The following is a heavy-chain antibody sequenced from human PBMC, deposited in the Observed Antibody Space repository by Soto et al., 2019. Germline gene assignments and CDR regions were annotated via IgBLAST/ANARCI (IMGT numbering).Heavy chain of an antibody. CDR3: AKDLRIAVAGVDGAFDI. D-gene: IGHD6-19*01. CDR1: GFTFSSYG. Sequence: PGGSLRLSCAASGFTFSSYGMHWVRQAPGKGLEWVAVISYDGSNKYYADSVKGRFTISRDNSKNTLYLQMNSLRAEDTAVYYCAKDLRIAVAGVDGAFDIWGQGQWSPSPQ. J-gene: IGHJ3*02. CDR2: ISYDGSNK. V-gene: IGHV3-30*18.